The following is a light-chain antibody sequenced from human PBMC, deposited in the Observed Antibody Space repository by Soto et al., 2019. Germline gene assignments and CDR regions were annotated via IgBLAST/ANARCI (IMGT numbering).Light chain of an antibody. J-gene: IGLJ1*01. CDR3: GSYTTSSNYV. CDR2: DVS. CDR1: SSDIDAYNY. Sequence: VLTQPASLSGSPGQSITISCTGTSSDIDAYNYVSWYQQHPGKAPKLMIYDVSNRPSWISNRFSGSKFGNTASLTISGLQAEDEADYYCGSYTTSSNYVFGTGTKVTVL. V-gene: IGLV2-14*01.